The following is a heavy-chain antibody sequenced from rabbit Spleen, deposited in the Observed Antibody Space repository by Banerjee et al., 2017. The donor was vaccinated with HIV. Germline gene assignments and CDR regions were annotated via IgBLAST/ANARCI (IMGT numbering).Heavy chain of an antibody. CDR1: GFTFSNNDY. D-gene: IGHD8-1*01. CDR3: ARDTGSSFSTYGMDL. V-gene: IGHV1S40*01. J-gene: IGHJ6*01. CDR2: IAGDSSGFT. Sequence: QSLEESGGDLVKPEGSLTLTCTASGFTFSNNDYMCWVRQAPGKGLEWISCIAGDSSGFTYSATWAKGRFTCSKTSSTTVTLQMTSLTAADTATYFCARDTGSSFSTYGMDLWGQGTLVTVS.